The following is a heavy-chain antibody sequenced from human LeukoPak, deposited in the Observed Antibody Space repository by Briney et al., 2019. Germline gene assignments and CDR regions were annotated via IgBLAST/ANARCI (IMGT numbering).Heavy chain of an antibody. Sequence: GASLRLSCAASGLTFSNYWMHWVRQAPGKGLVWVSHITSDGSNTNYADSVKGRFTISRDNAKNTLYLQMNSLRAEDTAVYYCARAPRGSGSYVDYWGQGTLVTVSS. J-gene: IGHJ4*02. D-gene: IGHD3-10*01. CDR1: GLTFSNYW. CDR2: ITSDGSNT. CDR3: ARAPRGSGSYVDY. V-gene: IGHV3-74*01.